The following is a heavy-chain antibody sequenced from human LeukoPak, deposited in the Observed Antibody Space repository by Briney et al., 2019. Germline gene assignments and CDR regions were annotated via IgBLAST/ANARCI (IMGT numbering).Heavy chain of an antibody. J-gene: IGHJ4*02. CDR3: AKPPRGGAYYYGSGSYYYFDY. CDR1: GFTFSSYG. Sequence: PGGSLRLSCAASGFTFSSYGMHWVRQAPGKGLEWVAFIRYDGSNKYYADSVKGRFTISRDNSKNTLYLQMNSLRAEDTAVYYCAKPPRGGAYYYGSGSYYYFDYWGQGTLVTVSS. D-gene: IGHD3-10*01. V-gene: IGHV3-30*02. CDR2: IRYDGSNK.